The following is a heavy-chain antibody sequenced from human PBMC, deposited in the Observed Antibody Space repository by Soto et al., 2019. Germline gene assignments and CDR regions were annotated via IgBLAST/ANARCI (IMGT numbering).Heavy chain of an antibody. Sequence: GGSLRLSCAASGFTFSDYYMSWIRQAPGKGLEWVSYISSSGSTIYYADSVKGRFTISRDNAKNSLYLQMNSLRAEDTAVYYCARSRVQYNWNYVSNIPAENAFDIWGQGTMVTVSS. V-gene: IGHV3-11*01. D-gene: IGHD1-7*01. CDR3: ARSRVQYNWNYVSNIPAENAFDI. CDR1: GFTFSDYY. J-gene: IGHJ3*02. CDR2: ISSSGSTI.